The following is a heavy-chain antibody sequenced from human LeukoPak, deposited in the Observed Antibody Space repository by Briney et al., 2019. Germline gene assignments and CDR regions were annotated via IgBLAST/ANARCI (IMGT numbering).Heavy chain of an antibody. V-gene: IGHV3-7*01. CDR2: IKEDGSEK. D-gene: IGHD2-8*01. J-gene: IGHJ6*03. CDR1: EFTFSSYW. Sequence: GGSLRLSCAASEFTFSSYWMSWVRQAPGKGLEWVASIKEDGSEKYYVDSVKGRFTISRDNAKNSLYLQMNSLRGEDTAVYYCARLGECTSGGCYPGDYYYYYMDVWGKGTTVTVSS. CDR3: ARLGECTSGGCYPGDYYYYYMDV.